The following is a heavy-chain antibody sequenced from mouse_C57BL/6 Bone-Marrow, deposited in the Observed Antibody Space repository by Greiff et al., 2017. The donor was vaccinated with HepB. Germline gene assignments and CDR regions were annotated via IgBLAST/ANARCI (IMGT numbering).Heavy chain of an antibody. CDR2: ISSGSSTI. J-gene: IGHJ2*01. Sequence: EVKLVESGGGLVKPGGSLKLSCAASGFTFSDYGMHWVRQAPEKGLEWVAYISSGSSTIYYADTVKGRFTISRDNAKNTLFLQMTRLRSEDTAMYYCARCYYYGSSYWGQGTTLTVSS. V-gene: IGHV5-17*01. CDR1: GFTFSDYG. D-gene: IGHD1-1*01. CDR3: ARCYYYGSSY.